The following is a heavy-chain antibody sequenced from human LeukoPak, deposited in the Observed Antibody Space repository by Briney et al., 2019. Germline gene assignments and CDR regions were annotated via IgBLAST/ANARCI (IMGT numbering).Heavy chain of an antibody. J-gene: IGHJ4*02. V-gene: IGHV3-23*01. CDR2: ISGGGDIT. D-gene: IGHD6-19*01. CDR3: ARGAVAGSDY. CDR1: GFTFSNYD. Sequence: GGSLRLSCAASGFTFSNYDMSWVRQAPGKGLQWVSVISGGGDITYYADSVKGRFTISRDNSKNTLFLQMNSLRAEDTAVYYCARGAVAGSDYWGQGTLVTVSS.